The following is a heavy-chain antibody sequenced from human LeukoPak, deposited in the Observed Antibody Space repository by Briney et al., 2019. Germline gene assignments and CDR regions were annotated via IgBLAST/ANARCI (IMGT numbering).Heavy chain of an antibody. Sequence: ASVKVSCKASGYTFTGYYMHWVRQARGQGLEGMGCINTNSGGTNYAQELQGRVTMHRDTYINTHYMDVSRLRAGDAAVYYCSREFHPYYYGTRGNAFDIWGQGTMVTVSS. CDR2: INTNSGGT. J-gene: IGHJ3*02. CDR1: GYTFTGYY. CDR3: SREFHPYYYGTRGNAFDI. V-gene: IGHV1-2*02. D-gene: IGHD3-10*01.